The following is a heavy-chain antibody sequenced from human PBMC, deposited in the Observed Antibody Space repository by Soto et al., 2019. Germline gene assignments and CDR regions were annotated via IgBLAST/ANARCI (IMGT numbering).Heavy chain of an antibody. Sequence: GGSLRLSCAASGFTFSSYAMSWVRQAPGKGLEWVSAISGSGGSTYYADSVKGRFTISRDNSKNTLYLQMNSLRAEDTAVYYCAKQGGIFGVVTLDYWGQGTLVTVSS. J-gene: IGHJ4*02. CDR1: GFTFSSYA. CDR2: ISGSGGST. V-gene: IGHV3-23*01. D-gene: IGHD3-3*01. CDR3: AKQGGIFGVVTLDY.